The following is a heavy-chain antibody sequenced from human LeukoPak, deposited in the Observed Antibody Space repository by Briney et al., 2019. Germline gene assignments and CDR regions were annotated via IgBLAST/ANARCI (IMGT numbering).Heavy chain of an antibody. J-gene: IGHJ6*03. Sequence: SETLSLTCAVYGGSVSGSYWTWIRQPPGKGLNWIGEINHSGSTYYNPSLKSRVTISVDTSKNQFSLKLSSVTAADTAVYYCAREFPYYYMDVWGKGTTVTVSS. CDR1: GGSVSGSY. CDR2: INHSGST. V-gene: IGHV4-34*01. CDR3: AREFPYYYMDV. D-gene: IGHD2-21*01.